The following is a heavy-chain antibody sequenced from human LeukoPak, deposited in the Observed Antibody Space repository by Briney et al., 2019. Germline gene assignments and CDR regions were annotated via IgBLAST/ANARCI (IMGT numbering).Heavy chain of an antibody. D-gene: IGHD3-10*01. CDR3: ARGGPGVNALDI. CDR2: IYHGGST. CDR1: GGSITSSGDS. Sequence: SQTLSLTCAVSGGSITSSGDSWTWIRQPPGKGLEWIGYIYHGGSTYYHPSLQSRVTISVDRSKNQFSLSLTAVPAADTAVYYCARGGPGVNALDIWGQGTMVTVSS. J-gene: IGHJ3*02. V-gene: IGHV4-30-2*01.